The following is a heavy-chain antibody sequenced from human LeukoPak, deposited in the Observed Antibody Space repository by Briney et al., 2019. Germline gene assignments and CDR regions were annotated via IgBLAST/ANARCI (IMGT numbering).Heavy chain of an antibody. CDR3: ARGDTVTTAFDY. CDR1: GGSISGSSYY. V-gene: IGHV4-39*07. D-gene: IGHD4-11*01. CDR2: IYYSGST. Sequence: SETLSLTCTVSGGSISGSSYYWGWIRQPPGKGLEWIGSIYYSGSTYYNPSLKSRVTISVDKSKNQFSLKLSSVTAADTAVYYCARGDTVTTAFDYWGQGTPVTVSS. J-gene: IGHJ4*02.